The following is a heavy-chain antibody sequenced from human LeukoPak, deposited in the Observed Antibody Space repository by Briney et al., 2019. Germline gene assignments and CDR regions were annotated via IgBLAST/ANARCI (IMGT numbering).Heavy chain of an antibody. CDR2: ISAYNGNT. Sequence: ASVKVSCKASGHTFTSYGISWVRQAPGQGLEWMGWISAYNGNTNYAQKLQGRVTMTTDTSTSTAYMELRSLRSDDTAVYYCARDLGYCSSTSCYGFDYWGQGTLVTVSS. CDR1: GHTFTSYG. D-gene: IGHD2-2*01. J-gene: IGHJ4*02. CDR3: ARDLGYCSSTSCYGFDY. V-gene: IGHV1-18*01.